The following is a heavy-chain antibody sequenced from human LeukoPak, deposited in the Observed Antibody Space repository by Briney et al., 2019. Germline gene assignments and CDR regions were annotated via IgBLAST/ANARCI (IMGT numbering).Heavy chain of an antibody. J-gene: IGHJ6*03. CDR2: ISSSGSTI. CDR1: GITFSSYG. D-gene: IGHD3-9*01. CDR3: ARGDILTGLYMDV. V-gene: IGHV3-48*04. Sequence: PGGSLRLSCAASGITFSSYGMSWVRQAPGKGLEWVSYISSSGSTIYYADSVKGRFTISRDNAKNSLYLQMNSLRAEDTAVYYCARGDILTGLYMDVWGKGTTVTVSS.